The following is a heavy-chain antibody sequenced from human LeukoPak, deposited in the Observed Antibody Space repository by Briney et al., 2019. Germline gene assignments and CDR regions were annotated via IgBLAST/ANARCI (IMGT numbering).Heavy chain of an antibody. J-gene: IGHJ4*02. CDR3: AKEGEVLRFLEWLLHYYFDY. V-gene: IGHV3-23*01. Sequence: GGSLRLSCAASGFTFSSYAMSWVRQAPGKGLEWVSAISGSGGSTYYADSVKGRFTISRDNSKITLYLQMNSLRAEDTAVYYCAKEGEVLRFLEWLLHYYFDYWGQGALVTVSS. D-gene: IGHD3-3*01. CDR2: ISGSGGST. CDR1: GFTFSSYA.